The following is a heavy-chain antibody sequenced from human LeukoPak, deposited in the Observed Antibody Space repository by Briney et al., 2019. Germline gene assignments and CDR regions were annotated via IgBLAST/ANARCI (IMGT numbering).Heavy chain of an antibody. CDR1: GFTFSSYS. D-gene: IGHD6-19*01. V-gene: IGHV3-21*04. Sequence: GGSLRLSCAASGFTFSSYSMNWVRQAPGKGLEWVSSISSSSSYIYYADSVKGRFTISRDNAKNSLYLQMNSLRAEDTAVYYCARVDARRSGYLDYWGQGTLVTVSS. CDR2: ISSSSSYI. J-gene: IGHJ4*02. CDR3: ARVDARRSGYLDY.